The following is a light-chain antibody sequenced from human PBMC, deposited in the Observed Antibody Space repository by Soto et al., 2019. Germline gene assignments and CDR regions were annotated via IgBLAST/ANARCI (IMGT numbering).Light chain of an antibody. CDR1: QSVGSNF. V-gene: IGKV3-20*01. CDR2: GAS. J-gene: IGKJ2*01. Sequence: EIGLTQSPGTLALSPGERATLSCRASQSVGSNFLAWYQQKPGQAPSLLIYGASSRASGIPDRFSGSGSGTDFTLTISRLEPEDFAVYYCQQYGSSPPYTFGQGTKLEI. CDR3: QQYGSSPPYT.